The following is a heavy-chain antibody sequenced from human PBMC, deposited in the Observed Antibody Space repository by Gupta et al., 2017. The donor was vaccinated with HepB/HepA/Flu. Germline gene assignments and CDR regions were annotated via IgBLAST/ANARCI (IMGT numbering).Heavy chain of an antibody. CDR3: ARHEGKVGVTGYFQE. V-gene: IGHV5-51*01. J-gene: IGHJ1*01. Sequence: EVQLAQSGAEVKQPGESLKISCTGSGYSFTKSWIAWVRQMPGKGLEWMGFIYPGDLDTRYSPSFQGQVTISVDKSISTTYLQFNRLKASDAATYYCARHEGKVGVTGYFQEWGQGTLVTVSS. CDR1: GYSFTKSW. D-gene: IGHD1-26*01. CDR2: IYPGDLDT.